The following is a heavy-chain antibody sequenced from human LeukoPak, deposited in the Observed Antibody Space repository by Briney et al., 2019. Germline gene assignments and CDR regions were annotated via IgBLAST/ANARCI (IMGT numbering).Heavy chain of an antibody. D-gene: IGHD6-19*01. CDR2: IYYSGST. CDR3: AREGYSSGWYDRYFDY. CDR1: GGSVSSGSYY. Sequence: PSETLSLTCTVSGGSVSSGSYYWSWIRQPPGKGLEWIGYIYYSGSTNYNPSLKSRVTISVDTSKNQFSLKLSSVTAADTAVYYCAREGYSSGWYDRYFDYWGQGTLVTVSP. J-gene: IGHJ4*02. V-gene: IGHV4-61*01.